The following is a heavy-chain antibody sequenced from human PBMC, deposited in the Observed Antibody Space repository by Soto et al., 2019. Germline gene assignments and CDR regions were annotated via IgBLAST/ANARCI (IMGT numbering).Heavy chain of an antibody. CDR1: GFTFSSYG. CDR3: AKALGLYCSGGSCYLFDY. Sequence: PGGSLRLSCAASGFTFSSYGMHWVRQAPGKGLEWVAVISYDGSNKYYADSVKGRFTISRDNSKNTLYLQMNSLRAEDTAVYYCAKALGLYCSGGSCYLFDYWGQGTLVTVSS. J-gene: IGHJ4*02. CDR2: ISYDGSNK. V-gene: IGHV3-30*18. D-gene: IGHD2-15*01.